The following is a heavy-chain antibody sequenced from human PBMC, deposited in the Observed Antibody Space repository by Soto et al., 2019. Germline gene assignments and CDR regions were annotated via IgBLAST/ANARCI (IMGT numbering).Heavy chain of an antibody. Sequence: GASVKVSCKVSGYTLTELSMHWVRQAPGKGLEWMGGFDPEDGETIYAQKFQGRVTMTEDTSTDTAYMELSSLRSEDTAVYYCATDRALAYCGGDCRWFDPWGQGTLVTVSS. J-gene: IGHJ5*02. CDR3: ATDRALAYCGGDCRWFDP. D-gene: IGHD2-21*02. CDR2: FDPEDGET. CDR1: GYTLTELS. V-gene: IGHV1-24*01.